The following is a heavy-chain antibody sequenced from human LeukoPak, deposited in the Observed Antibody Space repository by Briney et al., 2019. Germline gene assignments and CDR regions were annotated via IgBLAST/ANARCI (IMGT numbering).Heavy chain of an antibody. V-gene: IGHV3-30*03. D-gene: IGHD4-11*01. CDR3: ARGYSNYGYAFDI. J-gene: IGHJ3*02. CDR2: ISYDGSNE. Sequence: GGSLRLSCAASGFTFSSYGMHWVRQAPGKGLEWVAVISYDGSNEYYADSVKGRFTISRDNSKNTLYLQMNSLRAEDTAVYYCARGYSNYGYAFDIWGQGTMVTVSS. CDR1: GFTFSSYG.